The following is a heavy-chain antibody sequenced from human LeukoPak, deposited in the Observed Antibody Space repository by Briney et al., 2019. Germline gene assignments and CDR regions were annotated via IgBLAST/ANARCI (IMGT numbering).Heavy chain of an antibody. CDR1: GFTFSSYG. CDR3: ARDSRRLYCSSTSCHQGMDV. CDR2: IWYDGSNK. D-gene: IGHD2-2*01. Sequence: GGSLRLSCAASGFTFSSYGMHWVRQAPGKGLEWVAVIWYDGSNKYYADPVKGRFTISRDNSKNTLYLQMNSLRAEDTAVYYCARDSRRLYCSSTSCHQGMDVWGQGTTVTVSS. V-gene: IGHV3-33*01. J-gene: IGHJ6*02.